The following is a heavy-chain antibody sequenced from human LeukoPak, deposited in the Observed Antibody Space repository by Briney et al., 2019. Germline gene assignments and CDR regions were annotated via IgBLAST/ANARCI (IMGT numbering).Heavy chain of an antibody. CDR3: ARVYCSYQLLSVGY. V-gene: IGHV1-2*02. CDR1: GYTFTGYY. D-gene: IGHD2-2*01. J-gene: IGHJ4*02. CDR2: INPNSGGT. Sequence: PGASVKVSCKASGYTFTGYYMHWVRQAPGQGLEWMGWINPNSGGTNYAQKFQGRVTMTRDTSISTAYMELSRLRSDDTAVYYCARVYCSYQLLSVGYWGQGTLVTVSS.